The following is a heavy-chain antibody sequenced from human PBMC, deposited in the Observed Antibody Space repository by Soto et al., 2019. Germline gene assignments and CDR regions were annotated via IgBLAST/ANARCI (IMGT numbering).Heavy chain of an antibody. CDR3: AREGVAPYYYYGMDV. D-gene: IGHD5-12*01. CDR2: ISTYNGDT. CDR1: GYTFTMSG. J-gene: IGHJ6*02. V-gene: IGHV1-18*01. Sequence: VKVSCNAFGYTFTMSGTSWLRQAPGQGLEWMGWISTYNGDTNYAQTFQGRVTMTTDTSTSTVHMEVRSLRSDDTAVYYCAREGVAPYYYYGMDVWRQGTPVTVSS.